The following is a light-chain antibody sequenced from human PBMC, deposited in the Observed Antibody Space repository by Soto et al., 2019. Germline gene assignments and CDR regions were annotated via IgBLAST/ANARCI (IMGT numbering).Light chain of an antibody. CDR2: GGS. J-gene: IGKJ2*01. CDR3: QQYGSSPYT. CDR1: QSDRNSY. Sequence: EIVLTQSPGTLSLSPGERATLSCRASQSDRNSYLSWYQQKPGQAPRLLLFGGSERATSIPDRFSGSESGTDFTLTISRLEPEDFSVYYCQQYGSSPYTFGQGTKLEIK. V-gene: IGKV3-20*01.